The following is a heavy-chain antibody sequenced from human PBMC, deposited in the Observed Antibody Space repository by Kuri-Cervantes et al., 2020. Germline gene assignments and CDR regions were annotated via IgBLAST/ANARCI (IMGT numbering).Heavy chain of an antibody. CDR3: ARGWNHTTTYYYYYGMDV. J-gene: IGHJ6*02. CDR1: GYTFTGYY. CDR2: INPNSGGT. V-gene: IGHV1-2*02. Sequence: ASVKVSCKASGYTFTGYYMHWVRQAPGQGLEWMGWINPNSGGTNYAQKFQGRVTITADEPTSTAYMELSSLRSEDTAVYYCARGWNHTTTYYYYYGMDVWGQGTTVTVSS. D-gene: IGHD1-14*01.